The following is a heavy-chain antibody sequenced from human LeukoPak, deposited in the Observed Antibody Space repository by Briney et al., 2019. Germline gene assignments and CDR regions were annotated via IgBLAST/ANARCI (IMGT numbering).Heavy chain of an antibody. D-gene: IGHD6-13*01. CDR1: GGSISSSSYY. J-gene: IGHJ3*02. V-gene: IGHV4-39*01. CDR3: ASPYSSSWSEAFDI. Sequence: SETLSLTCTVSGGSISSSSYYWGWIRQPPGKWLEWSGSIYYSGSTYYNPSLKRRVTVSVDTSKNQFSLKLSSVTAADTAVYYCASPYSSSWSEAFDIWGQGTMVTVSS. CDR2: IYYSGST.